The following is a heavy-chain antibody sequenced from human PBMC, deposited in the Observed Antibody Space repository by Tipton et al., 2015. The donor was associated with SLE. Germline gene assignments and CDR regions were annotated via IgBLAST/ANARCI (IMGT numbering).Heavy chain of an antibody. CDR3: ASLSAPSDY. Sequence: SLRLSCAASGFPFSNFWMHWVRQPPGKGLGWVSEIDSQGSTTNYADSVKGRFSIYRDNAKKTLFLEMNSVRVDDTAVYYCASLSAPSDYWGQGTLVTVSS. CDR2: IDSQGSTT. CDR1: GFPFSNFW. V-gene: IGHV3-74*01. J-gene: IGHJ4*02.